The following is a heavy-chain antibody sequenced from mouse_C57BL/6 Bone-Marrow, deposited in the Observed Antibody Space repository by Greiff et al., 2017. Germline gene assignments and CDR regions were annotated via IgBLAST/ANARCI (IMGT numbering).Heavy chain of an antibody. CDR2: INPNYGTT. CDR3: AMFTRVDWYFDF. CDR1: GYSFTDYY. D-gene: IGHD1-1*01. Sequence: VQLKQSGPELVKPGASVKISCKASGYSFTDYYMNWVKQSNGQSLEWIGVINPNYGTTSYNQKFKGKATLTVDQSSSTAYMQLNSLTSEDSAVYYGAMFTRVDWYFDFWGTGTTVTVSS. V-gene: IGHV1-39*01. J-gene: IGHJ1*03.